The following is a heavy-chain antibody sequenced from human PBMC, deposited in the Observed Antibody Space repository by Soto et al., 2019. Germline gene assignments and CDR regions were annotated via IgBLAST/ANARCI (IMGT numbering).Heavy chain of an antibody. D-gene: IGHD2-15*01. J-gene: IGHJ6*02. CDR2: ISAYNGNT. V-gene: IGHV1-18*04. Sequence: QVQLVQSGAEVKKPGASVKVSCKASGYTFTSYGISWVRQAPGQGLEWMGWISAYNGNTNYAQKLQGRVTMTTDTSTSTAYMELRSLRSDDTAVYYCARESAAYCSGGSCYSDYYYYGMDVWGQGTTVPVSS. CDR3: ARESAAYCSGGSCYSDYYYYGMDV. CDR1: GYTFTSYG.